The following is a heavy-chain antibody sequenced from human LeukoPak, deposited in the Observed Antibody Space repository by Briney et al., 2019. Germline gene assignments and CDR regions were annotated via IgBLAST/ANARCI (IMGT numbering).Heavy chain of an antibody. J-gene: IGHJ4*02. D-gene: IGHD6-19*01. CDR1: GYTFTSYY. V-gene: IGHV1-46*01. CDR2: INPSGGST. CDR3: ARGLNSGWYLGY. Sequence: AXVKVSCKASGYTFTSYYMHWVRQAPGQGLEWMGIINPSGGSTSYAQKFQGRVTMTRDTSTSTVYTELSSLRSEDTAVYYCARGLNSGWYLGYWGQGTLVTVSS.